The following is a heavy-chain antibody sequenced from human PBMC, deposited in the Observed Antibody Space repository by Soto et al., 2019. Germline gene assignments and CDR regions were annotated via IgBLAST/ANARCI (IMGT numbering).Heavy chain of an antibody. CDR3: EHRRHIWTGSYLDC. J-gene: IGHJ4*02. Sequence: QITLKESGPTLVKPTQTLTLTCTFSGFSLSTSGVGVGWIRQPPGKALEWLALIYWDDDKRYSPSLKSRLTITEDTSKNQVVRTMTNMDPVDTPTYYCEHRRHIWTGSYLDCWGQGTLVTVAS. V-gene: IGHV2-5*02. CDR1: GFSLSTSGVG. CDR2: IYWDDDK. D-gene: IGHD3-9*01.